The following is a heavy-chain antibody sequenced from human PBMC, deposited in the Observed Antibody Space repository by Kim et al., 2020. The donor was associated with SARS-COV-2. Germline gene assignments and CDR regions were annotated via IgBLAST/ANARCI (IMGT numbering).Heavy chain of an antibody. CDR1: RFTFSSYS. CDR3: AREKMDCSGGNCYYYFDY. D-gene: IGHD2-15*01. J-gene: IGHJ4*02. V-gene: IGHV3-21*01. CDR2: ISSSSSYI. Sequence: GGSLRLSCAASRFTFSSYSMSWVRQAPGKGLEWVSSISSSSSYIYYADSVKGRFTISRDNAKNSLYLQMNSLRAEDTAVYYCAREKMDCSGGNCYYYFDYLGQGTLVPVFS.